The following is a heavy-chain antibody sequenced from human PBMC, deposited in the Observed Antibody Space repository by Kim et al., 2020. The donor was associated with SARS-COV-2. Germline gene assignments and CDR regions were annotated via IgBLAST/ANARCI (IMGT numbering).Heavy chain of an antibody. V-gene: IGHV1-69*13. J-gene: IGHJ6*02. CDR1: GGTFSSYA. CDR2: IIPIFGTA. Sequence: SVKVSCKASGGTFSSYAISWVRQAPGQGLEWMGGIIPIFGTANYAQKFQGRVTITADESTSTAYMELSSLRSEDTAVYYCAFTGKAFDWLSLRHYYYYGMDVWGQGTTVTVSS. D-gene: IGHD3-9*01. CDR3: AFTGKAFDWLSLRHYYYYGMDV.